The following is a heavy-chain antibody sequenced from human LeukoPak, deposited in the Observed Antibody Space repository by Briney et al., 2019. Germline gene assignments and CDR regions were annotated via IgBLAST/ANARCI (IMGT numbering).Heavy chain of an antibody. V-gene: IGHV4-39*07. CDR2: IYYSGST. D-gene: IGHD3-22*01. CDR1: GGSISSSSYY. J-gene: IGHJ3*02. Sequence: SETLSLTWTVSGGSISSSSYYWGWIREPPGKGLEWIGSIYYSGSTYYNPSLKSRVTISVDTSKNQFSLKLNSVTAADTAVYYCASRGPSYYYDSSGHTSLEASEWGAFDIWGQGTMVTVSS. CDR3: ASRGPSYYYDSSGHTSLEASEWGAFDI.